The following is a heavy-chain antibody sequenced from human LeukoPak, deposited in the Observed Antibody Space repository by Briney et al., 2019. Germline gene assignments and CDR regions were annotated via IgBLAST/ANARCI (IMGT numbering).Heavy chain of an antibody. CDR1: SGSISTSNYY. D-gene: IGHD2-15*01. V-gene: IGHV4-39*07. CDR2: IFYSGST. CDR3: AGDIVVVVAATLVGGAHGWFDP. Sequence: SETLSLTCTVSSGSISTSNYYWGWVRQPPGKALEWIGNIFYSGSTYYSPSLKSRVTISVDTSKNQFSLKLSSVTAADTAVYYCAGDIVVVVAATLVGGAHGWFDPWGQGTLVTVSS. J-gene: IGHJ5*02.